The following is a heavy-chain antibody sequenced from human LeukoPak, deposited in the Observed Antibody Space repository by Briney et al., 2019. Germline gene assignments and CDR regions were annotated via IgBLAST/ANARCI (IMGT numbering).Heavy chain of an antibody. J-gene: IGHJ6*03. D-gene: IGHD2-8*01. V-gene: IGHV1-69*05. CDR3: ARGPPPRSGMHYYHMDV. CDR2: IIPIFGTA. CDR1: GGTFSSYA. Sequence: SVKVSCKASGGTFSSYAISWVRQAPGQGLEWMGGIIPIFGTANYAQKFQGRVTITTDESTSTAYMELSSLRSEDTAVYYCARGPPPRSGMHYYHMDVWGKGTTVTVSS.